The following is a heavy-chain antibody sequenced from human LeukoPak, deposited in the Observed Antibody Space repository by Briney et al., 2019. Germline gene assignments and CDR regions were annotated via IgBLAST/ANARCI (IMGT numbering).Heavy chain of an antibody. CDR3: AGVEQQLYGMDV. CDR1: GFTFSSYS. Sequence: PGGSLRLSCAASGFTFSSYSMNWVRQAPGKGLEWVSSISSSSSYIYYADSVKGRFAISRDNAKNSLYLQMNSLRAEDTAVYYCAGVEQQLYGMDVWGQGTTVTVSS. J-gene: IGHJ6*02. CDR2: ISSSSSYI. D-gene: IGHD6-13*01. V-gene: IGHV3-21*01.